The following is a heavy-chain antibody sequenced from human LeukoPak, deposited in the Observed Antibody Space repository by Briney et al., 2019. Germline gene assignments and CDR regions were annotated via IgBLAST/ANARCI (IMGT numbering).Heavy chain of an antibody. J-gene: IGHJ4*02. Sequence: PGGSLRLSCAASGFTFSSYWMTWVRQAPGKGLEWVANIKQDGGKKSYVDSVKGRFTISRDNAKNSLYLQMNSLRADDTGIYYCASQPAAADVDYWGQGTLVTVSS. CDR1: GFTFSSYW. CDR2: IKQDGGKK. CDR3: ASQPAAADVDY. D-gene: IGHD2-2*01. V-gene: IGHV3-7*03.